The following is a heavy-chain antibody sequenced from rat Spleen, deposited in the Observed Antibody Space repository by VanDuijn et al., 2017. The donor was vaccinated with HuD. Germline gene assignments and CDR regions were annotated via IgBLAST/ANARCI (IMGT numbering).Heavy chain of an antibody. CDR2: IWNNGGT. CDR1: GFSLTNYH. Sequence: QVQLKESGPGLMQPSQTLSLTCIVSGFSLTNYHVHWVRQSPGKGLEWMGVIWNNGGTDYNSAIKSRLSISRDTSKSQVFLKMNSLQTEDTAMYFCASGILDFWGQGVMVTVSS. V-gene: IGHV2-32*01. CDR3: ASGILDF. J-gene: IGHJ2*01. D-gene: IGHD1-4*01.